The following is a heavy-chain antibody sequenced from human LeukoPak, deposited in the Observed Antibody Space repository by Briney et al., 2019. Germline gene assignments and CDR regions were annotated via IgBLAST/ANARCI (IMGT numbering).Heavy chain of an antibody. CDR1: RFTFSSYG. D-gene: IGHD3-22*01. Sequence: PGRSLRLSCAASRFTFSSYGMHWVRRAPGKGLEWVAVIWYDGSNKYYADSVKGRFTISRDNSKNTLYLQMNSLRAEDTAVYYCARNYYDSSGYYYHDYWGQGTLVTVSS. CDR2: IWYDGSNK. CDR3: ARNYYDSSGYYYHDY. V-gene: IGHV3-33*01. J-gene: IGHJ4*02.